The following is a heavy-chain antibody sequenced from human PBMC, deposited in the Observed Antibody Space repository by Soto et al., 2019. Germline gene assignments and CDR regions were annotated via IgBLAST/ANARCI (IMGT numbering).Heavy chain of an antibody. CDR3: AHRVLRTVFGLVTTTAIYFAL. Sequence: PTETVSLTCRVSGFSLTTAGVGVGWIRQSPGKAPEWLALIYWDDDKRYSASLKSRLTITKDTSKNQVVLTVSDLDPTDTATYYCAHRVLRTVFGLVTTTAIYFALWGQGTPVTVSS. D-gene: IGHD3-3*01. CDR2: IYWDDDK. J-gene: IGHJ4*02. V-gene: IGHV2-5*02. CDR1: GFSLTTAGVG.